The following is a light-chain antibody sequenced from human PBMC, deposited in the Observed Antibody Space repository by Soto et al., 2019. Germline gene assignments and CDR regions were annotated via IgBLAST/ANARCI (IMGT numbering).Light chain of an antibody. J-gene: IGLJ1*01. CDR1: SSNIGSNY. Sequence: QSVLTQPPSASRTPGQRVTISCSGSSSNIGSNYVYWYQQLPGTAPKLLIYRNNQRPSGVPDRFSGSKSGTSASLAISGLRSEDEADYYCAAWDDSLSGPSYVFGTGTKLTVL. CDR2: RNN. V-gene: IGLV1-47*01. CDR3: AAWDDSLSGPSYV.